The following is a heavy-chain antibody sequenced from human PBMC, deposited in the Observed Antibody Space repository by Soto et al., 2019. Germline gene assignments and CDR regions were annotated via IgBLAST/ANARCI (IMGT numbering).Heavy chain of an antibody. V-gene: IGHV4-31*03. CDR1: GGSISSGGTGSY. J-gene: IGHJ4*02. CDR3: ASAHDAYTVRY. Sequence: QVQLQESGPGLVKPSQTLSLTCTVSGGSISSGGTGSYWTWIRQLPGKGMEWIGYIYYTGNTYFNPALKGRPTISIDTSENQFSLKLTSVTAADTAVYFCASAHDAYTVRYWGQGTLVTVSS. D-gene: IGHD2-2*01. CDR2: IYYTGNT.